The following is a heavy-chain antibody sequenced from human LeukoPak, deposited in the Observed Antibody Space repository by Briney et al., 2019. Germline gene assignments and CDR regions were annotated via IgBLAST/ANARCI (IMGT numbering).Heavy chain of an antibody. CDR1: GFTFSGSA. J-gene: IGHJ4*02. CDR3: AKLHSATITADFDH. CDR2: ISIGGDYT. Sequence: GGSLRPSCAASGFTFSGSAMSWVRQAPGKGLEWVSGISIGGDYTYYADSVKGRFTISRDNSKNTLSLQMSNLRAEDTAIYYCAKLHSATITADFDHWGQGTLVTVSS. V-gene: IGHV3-23*01. D-gene: IGHD1-14*01.